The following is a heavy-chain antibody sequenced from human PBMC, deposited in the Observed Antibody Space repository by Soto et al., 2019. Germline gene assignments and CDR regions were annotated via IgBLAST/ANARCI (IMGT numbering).Heavy chain of an antibody. CDR3: VRGPSYYFDTTGYYFFDS. CDR1: GVSISSNLDY. Sequence: QLQLQESGPGLVRPSQTLSLTCRVSGVSISSNLDYWSWIRQHPEKGLEWIGYINHSGTTYYNPSLKSRRTMSVDTSENQFSLRLSSVTAADTAIYYCVRGPSYYFDTTGYYFFDSWGQGTRVSVSS. D-gene: IGHD3-22*01. V-gene: IGHV4-31*03. J-gene: IGHJ4*02. CDR2: INHSGTT.